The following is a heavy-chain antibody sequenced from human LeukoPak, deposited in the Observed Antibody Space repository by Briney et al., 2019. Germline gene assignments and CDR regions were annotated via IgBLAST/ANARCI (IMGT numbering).Heavy chain of an antibody. V-gene: IGHV1-2*02. CDR1: GYTFTGYY. CDR3: ARGPALLWFGELWSYYYYYMDV. CDR2: INPNSGGT. Sequence: ASVKVSCKASGYTFTGYYMHWARQAPGQGLEWMGWINPNSGGTNYAQKFQGRVTMTRDTSISTAYMELSSLRSEDTAVYYCARGPALLWFGELWSYYYYYMDVWGKGTTVTISS. D-gene: IGHD3-10*01. J-gene: IGHJ6*03.